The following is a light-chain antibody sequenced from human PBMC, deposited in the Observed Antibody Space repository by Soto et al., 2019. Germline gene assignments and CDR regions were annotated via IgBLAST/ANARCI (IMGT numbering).Light chain of an antibody. J-gene: IGKJ4*01. V-gene: IGKV3-20*01. Sequence: DIVLTQSPGTLSLSPGERAALSCRASQSVSSSYLAWYQQKPGQAPRLLIYGASNRATGIADRFSGSGSGTDFTLTISRLEPEDFAVYYCQQYDNSPLTFGGGTKVETK. CDR2: GAS. CDR3: QQYDNSPLT. CDR1: QSVSSSY.